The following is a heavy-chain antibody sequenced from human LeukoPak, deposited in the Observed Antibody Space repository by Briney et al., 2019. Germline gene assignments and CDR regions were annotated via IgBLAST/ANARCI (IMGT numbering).Heavy chain of an antibody. V-gene: IGHV1-8*01. CDR1: GYTFTSYD. CDR3: AGIAAAGNRNFDY. D-gene: IGHD6-13*01. Sequence: SSVKVSCKASGYTFTSYDINWVRQATGQGLEWMGWMNPNSGNTGYAQKFQGRVTMTRNTSISTAYMELSSLRSEDTAVYYCAGIAAAGNRNFDYWGQGTLVTVSS. J-gene: IGHJ4*02. CDR2: MNPNSGNT.